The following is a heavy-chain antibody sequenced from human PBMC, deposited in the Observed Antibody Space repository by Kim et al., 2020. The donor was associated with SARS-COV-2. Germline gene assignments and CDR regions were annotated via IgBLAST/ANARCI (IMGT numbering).Heavy chain of an antibody. CDR3: ARAQNSGYSSSWRYGMDV. CDR1: GYTFTSYG. CDR2: IRAYNGNT. Sequence: ASVKVSCKASGYTFTSYGISWVRQAPGQGLEWMGWIRAYNGNTNYAQKLQGRVTMTTDTSTSTAYMELRSLRSDDTAVYYCARAQNSGYSSSWRYGMDVWGQGTTVTVSS. J-gene: IGHJ6*02. D-gene: IGHD6-13*01. V-gene: IGHV1-18*04.